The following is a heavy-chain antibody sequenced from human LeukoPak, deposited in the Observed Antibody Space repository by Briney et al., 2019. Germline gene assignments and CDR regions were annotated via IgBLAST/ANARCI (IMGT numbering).Heavy chain of an antibody. CDR2: IRNKATSYTT. Sequence: GGSLRLSCAASGFTFSDHYMDWVRQASGTSLEWVGRIRNKATSYTTDYAASVRGRFTISRSDSENSLYLQMNSLKSEDTALYYCARGLNSGYYYDHDGFDLWGQGTMVTVSS. D-gene: IGHD3-22*01. J-gene: IGHJ3*01. V-gene: IGHV3-72*01. CDR1: GFTFSDHY. CDR3: ARGLNSGYYYDHDGFDL.